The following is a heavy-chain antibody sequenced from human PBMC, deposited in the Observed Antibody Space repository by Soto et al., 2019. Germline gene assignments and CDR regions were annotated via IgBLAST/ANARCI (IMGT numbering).Heavy chain of an antibody. J-gene: IGHJ6*01. V-gene: IGHV6-1*01. CDR3: ATYAYGMET. CDR1: GDSVSSNSAA. Sequence: SQTLSLSCATSGDSVSSNSAAWSWIRRSPSRGLEWLGRTYYRSKWYHDYAVSVKSRITINSDTSKNQFSLQLNSVTPEDTAVYYCATYAYGMETWGQGTPVTLSS. CDR2: TYYRSKWYH.